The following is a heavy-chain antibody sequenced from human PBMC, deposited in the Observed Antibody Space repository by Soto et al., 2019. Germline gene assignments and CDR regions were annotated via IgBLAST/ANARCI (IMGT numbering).Heavy chain of an antibody. CDR1: GGTFSSYA. CDR2: IIPIFGTA. V-gene: IGHV1-69*06. Sequence: QVQLVQSGAEVKKPGSSVTVSCKASGGTFSSYAISWVRQAPGQGLEWMGGIIPIFGTANYAQKFQGRVTITADKSTSTAYMELSSLRSEDTAVYYCARDLGAQDDFCSGYYAYYYYYGMDVWGQGTTVTVSS. J-gene: IGHJ6*02. D-gene: IGHD3-3*01. CDR3: ARDLGAQDDFCSGYYAYYYYYGMDV.